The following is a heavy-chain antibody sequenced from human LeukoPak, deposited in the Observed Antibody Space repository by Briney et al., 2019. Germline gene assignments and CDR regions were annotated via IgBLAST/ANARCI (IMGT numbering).Heavy chain of an antibody. V-gene: IGHV1-3*01. CDR3: ARDGFYCSGGSCYSTYFDY. CDR2: INAGNGNT. Sequence: ASVKVSCKASGYTFTSYAMHWVRQAPGQRLAWVGWINAGNGNTKYSQKFQGRVTITRDTSASTAYMELSSLRSEDTAVYYCARDGFYCSGGSCYSTYFDYWGQGTLVTVSS. J-gene: IGHJ4*02. CDR1: GYTFTSYA. D-gene: IGHD2-15*01.